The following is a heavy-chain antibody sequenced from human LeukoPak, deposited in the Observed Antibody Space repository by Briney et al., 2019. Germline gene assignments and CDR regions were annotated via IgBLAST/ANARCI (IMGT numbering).Heavy chain of an antibody. CDR3: AKDSRGWHRPIDC. Sequence: GRSLRLSCAASGFTFRNYGMHCVRQAPGKGLEWVSGIGGGGGSTFYAESVKGRFTISRDNSKNTLYLQMSSLRAEDTAVYYCAKDSRGWHRPIDCWGQGALVTVSS. D-gene: IGHD3-22*01. CDR1: GFTFRNYG. CDR2: IGGGGGST. V-gene: IGHV3-23*01. J-gene: IGHJ4*02.